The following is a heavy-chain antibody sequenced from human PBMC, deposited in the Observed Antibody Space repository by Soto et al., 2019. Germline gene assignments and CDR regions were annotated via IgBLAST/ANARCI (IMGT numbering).Heavy chain of an antibody. CDR1: GFPFDTKA. CDR2: ISGSGGST. Sequence: GGSLRLSCAPSGFPFDTKAMIWARQAPGKGLEWVSAISGSGGSTYYADSVKGRFTISRDNSKNTLYLQMNSLRAEDTAVYYCAKDFGIQLWPYFDYWGQGTLVTVSS. D-gene: IGHD5-18*01. J-gene: IGHJ4*02. CDR3: AKDFGIQLWPYFDY. V-gene: IGHV3-23*01.